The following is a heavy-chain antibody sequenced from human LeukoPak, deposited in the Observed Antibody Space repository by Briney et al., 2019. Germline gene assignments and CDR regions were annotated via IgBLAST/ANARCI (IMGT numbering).Heavy chain of an antibody. D-gene: IGHD5-18*01. Sequence: PSETLSLTCAVYGGSFSGYYWSWIRQPPGKGLEWIGEINHSGSTNYNSSLKSRVTISVDTSKNQFSLKVSSVTAADTAVYYCAREKMRRYSNGYAHWGQGTLVTVSS. V-gene: IGHV4-34*01. CDR3: AREKMRRYSNGYAH. J-gene: IGHJ4*02. CDR2: INHSGST. CDR1: GGSFSGYY.